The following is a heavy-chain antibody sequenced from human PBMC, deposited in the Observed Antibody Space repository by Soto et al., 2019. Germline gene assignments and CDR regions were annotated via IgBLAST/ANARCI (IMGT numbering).Heavy chain of an antibody. J-gene: IGHJ4*02. CDR3: ANGGYSYGTDY. CDR2: ISSSSSYT. V-gene: IGHV3-11*06. CDR1: GFTFSDYY. Sequence: GGSLRLSCAASGFTFSDYYMSWIRQAPGKGLEWVSYISSSSSYTNYADSVKGRFTISRDNAKNSLYLQMNSLRAEDTAVYYCANGGYSYGTDYWGQGTLVTVSS. D-gene: IGHD5-18*01.